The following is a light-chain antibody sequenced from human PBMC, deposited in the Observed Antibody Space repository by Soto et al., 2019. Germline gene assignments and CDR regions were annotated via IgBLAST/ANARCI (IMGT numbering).Light chain of an antibody. J-gene: IGKJ2*01. V-gene: IGKV3-20*01. CDR1: QSVSSVS. Sequence: EIVLTQSPGTLSLSPGERATLSCRASQSVSSVSLAWYQQKPGQAPRLLIYGASSRATGIPDRFSGSGSGTDFTLIISRLEPEDFAVYYWQRYGSSLYTFGQGTKLEIK. CDR3: QRYGSSLYT. CDR2: GAS.